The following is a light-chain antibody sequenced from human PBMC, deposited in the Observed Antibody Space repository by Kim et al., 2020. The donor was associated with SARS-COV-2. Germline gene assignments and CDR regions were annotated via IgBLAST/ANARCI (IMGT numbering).Light chain of an antibody. V-gene: IGKV3-20*01. J-gene: IGKJ1*01. CDR3: QQYGSSSRWT. CDR1: QSVSGTY. CDR2: GAS. Sequence: PGDIATRARRARQSVSGTYVAWYQQKPGPAPRLLIYGASSRATGIPDRISGSGSGTDFTLPISRLEPEDFAVYYCQQYGSSSRWTFGQGTKVDIK.